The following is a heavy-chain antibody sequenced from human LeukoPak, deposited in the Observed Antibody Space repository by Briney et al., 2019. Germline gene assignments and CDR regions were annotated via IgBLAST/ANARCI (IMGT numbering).Heavy chain of an antibody. D-gene: IGHD2-21*01. CDR1: GGTFSSYA. CDR3: ASCAEKEIGWFDP. CDR2: IIPIFGTA. J-gene: IGHJ5*02. Sequence: SVEVSCKASGGTFSSYAISWVRQAPGQGLEWMGGIIPIFGTANYAQKFQGRVTITADESTSTAYMELSSLRSEDTAVYYCASCAEKEIGWFDPWGQGTLVTVSS. V-gene: IGHV1-69*13.